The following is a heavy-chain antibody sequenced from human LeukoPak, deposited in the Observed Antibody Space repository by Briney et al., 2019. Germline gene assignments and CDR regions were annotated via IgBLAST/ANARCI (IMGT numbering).Heavy chain of an antibody. J-gene: IGHJ6*03. CDR1: EFTFNNYA. CDR2: ISGRGGIT. Sequence: GGSLRLSCAASEFTFNNYAVSWVRQAPGQGLEWVSSISGRGGITYYADSVKGRFTISRDNSKNTVFLQMNSLRVDDTAVYYCAKALRETHRPVYSYYYMDVWGKGTTVTVSS. CDR3: AKALRETHRPVYSYYYMDV. D-gene: IGHD2-21*01. V-gene: IGHV3-23*01.